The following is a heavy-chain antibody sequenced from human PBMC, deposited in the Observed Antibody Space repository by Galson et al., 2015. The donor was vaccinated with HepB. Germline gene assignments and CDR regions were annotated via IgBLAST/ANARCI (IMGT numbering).Heavy chain of an antibody. Sequence: SVKVSCKASGFTFTSSAMQWVRQARGQRLEWIGWIVVGSGNTNYAQKFQERVTITRDMSTSTAYMELSSLRSEDTAVYYCAAATLLPYDFWSGYSVWGMDVWGQGTTVTVSS. CDR1: GFTFTSSA. CDR3: AAATLLPYDFWSGYSVWGMDV. J-gene: IGHJ6*02. V-gene: IGHV1-58*02. D-gene: IGHD3-3*01. CDR2: IVVGSGNT.